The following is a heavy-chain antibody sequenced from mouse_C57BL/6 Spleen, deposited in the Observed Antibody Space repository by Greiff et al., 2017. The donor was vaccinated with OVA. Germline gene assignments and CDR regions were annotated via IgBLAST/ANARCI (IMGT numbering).Heavy chain of an antibody. D-gene: IGHD1-1*01. CDR3: ARSYYGSNWYFDV. Sequence: QVHVKQSGPELVKPGASVKLSCKASGYTFTSYDINWVKQRPGQGLEWIGWIYPRDGSTKYNEKFKGKATLTVDTSSSTAYMELHSLTSEDSAVYFCARSYYGSNWYFDVWGTGTTVTVSS. CDR2: IYPRDGST. CDR1: GYTFTSYD. V-gene: IGHV1-85*01. J-gene: IGHJ1*03.